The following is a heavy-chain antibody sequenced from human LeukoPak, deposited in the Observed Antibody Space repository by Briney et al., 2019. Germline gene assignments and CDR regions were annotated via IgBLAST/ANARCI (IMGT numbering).Heavy chain of an antibody. D-gene: IGHD3-10*01. CDR2: ISGSGDST. CDR1: GFSFSNYA. Sequence: GGSLRLSCAASGFSFSNYAMSWVHQAPGKGLEWVSGISGSGDSTKYADSVKGRFTISRDNSKNTLYLQMNSLRAEDSALYYCAKDRGTSPYYFDYWGQGALVTVSS. J-gene: IGHJ4*02. V-gene: IGHV3-23*01. CDR3: AKDRGTSPYYFDY.